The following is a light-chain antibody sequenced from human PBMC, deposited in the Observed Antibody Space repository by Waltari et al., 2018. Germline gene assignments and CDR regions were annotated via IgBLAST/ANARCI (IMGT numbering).Light chain of an antibody. CDR1: QSVSKY. CDR2: DAS. CDR3: QQRSDWLAT. J-gene: IGKJ1*01. V-gene: IGKV3-11*01. Sequence: DIVLTQSPATLSLSLGEIATLSCKASQSVSKYLVWYQQKPGQAPRLLIYDASNRATGIPARFSGSGSGTDFTLTISSLEPEDFAVYYCQQRSDWLATFGQGTKVEIK.